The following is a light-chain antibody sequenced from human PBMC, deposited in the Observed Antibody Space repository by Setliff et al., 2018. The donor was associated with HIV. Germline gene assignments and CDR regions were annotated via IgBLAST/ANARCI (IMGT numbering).Light chain of an antibody. CDR1: STDIGTYTY. CDR3: SSYTSGSTPSV. Sequence: QSVLTQPASVSGSPGQSIATSCTGSSTDIGTYTYVSWYQQHPGQAPKLLIFGVNHRPSGVSDRLSGSKSDNTASLTISGLQAEDEADYYCSSYTSGSTPSVFGAGTTVTVL. J-gene: IGLJ1*01. CDR2: GVN. V-gene: IGLV2-14*03.